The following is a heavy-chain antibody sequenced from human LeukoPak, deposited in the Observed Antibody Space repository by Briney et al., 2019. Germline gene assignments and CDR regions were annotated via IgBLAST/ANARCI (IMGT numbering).Heavy chain of an antibody. Sequence: ASVKVSCKASGYTFTGYYMHWVRQAPGQGLEWMGWINPNSGGTNYAQKFQGRVTMTRDTFISTAYMELSRLRSDDTAVYYCARDLRITMVRGVIITAYGMDVWGQGTTVTVSS. CDR1: GYTFTGYY. D-gene: IGHD3-10*01. CDR2: INPNSGGT. V-gene: IGHV1-2*02. J-gene: IGHJ6*02. CDR3: ARDLRITMVRGVIITAYGMDV.